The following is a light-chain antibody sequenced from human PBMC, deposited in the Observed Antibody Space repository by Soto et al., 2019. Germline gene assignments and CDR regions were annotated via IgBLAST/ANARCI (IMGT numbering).Light chain of an antibody. Sequence: QSALTQPASMSGSPGQSITFSCTGTSSDVGSYNRVSWYQQPPGTAPKLMIYEVSKRPSGVPDRFSGSKSGNTASLTISGLQAEDEADYYCSSYTSSSTFVFGTGTKVTVL. J-gene: IGLJ1*01. CDR1: SSDVGSYNR. CDR2: EVS. V-gene: IGLV2-18*02. CDR3: SSYTSSSTFV.